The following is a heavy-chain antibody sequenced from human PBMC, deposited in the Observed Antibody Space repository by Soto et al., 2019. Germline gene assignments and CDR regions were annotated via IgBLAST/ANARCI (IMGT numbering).Heavy chain of an antibody. J-gene: IGHJ6*02. V-gene: IGHV1-18*04. Sequence: ASVKVSCKASGYTFTSYGISWVRQAPGQGLEWMGWISACNGNTNYAQKLQGRVTMTTDTSTSTAYMELRSLRSDDTAVYYCARQWYYDSSGYARYYGMDVWGQGTTVTVSS. D-gene: IGHD3-22*01. CDR2: ISACNGNT. CDR1: GYTFTSYG. CDR3: ARQWYYDSSGYARYYGMDV.